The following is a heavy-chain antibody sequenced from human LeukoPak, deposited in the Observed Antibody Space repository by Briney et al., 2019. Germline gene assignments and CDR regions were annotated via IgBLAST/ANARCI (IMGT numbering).Heavy chain of an antibody. D-gene: IGHD6-19*01. CDR1: GFTFCTYG. Sequence: PGGSLRLSCAASGFTFCTYGMHWVRQVPGKGLEWVAVIWYDGSNKYYPDSVKGRFTISRDNSKNMLYLEMNSLRAEDTAVYYCARDSRLPDSAWYGNYFYYWGHGTLVTVSS. V-gene: IGHV3-33*01. CDR3: ARDSRLPDSAWYGNYFYY. J-gene: IGHJ4*01. CDR2: IWYDGSNK.